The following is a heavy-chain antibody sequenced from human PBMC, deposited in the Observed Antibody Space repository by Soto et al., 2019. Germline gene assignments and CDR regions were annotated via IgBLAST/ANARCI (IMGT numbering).Heavy chain of an antibody. J-gene: IGHJ4*02. D-gene: IGHD1-26*01. CDR2: ICSRSQTI. CDR3: AREDIMGTRSFDY. CDR1: EFTFSSYS. Sequence: GGSLRLSCVVSEFTFSSYSINWVRQAPGKGLEWLSYICSRSQTIFYADSVKGRFTISRDNAKNSLYLQMNSLRDEDTAVYFCAREDIMGTRSFDYWGQGTLVTVSS. V-gene: IGHV3-48*02.